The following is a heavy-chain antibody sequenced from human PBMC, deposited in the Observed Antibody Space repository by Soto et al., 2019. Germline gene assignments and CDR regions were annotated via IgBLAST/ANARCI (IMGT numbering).Heavy chain of an antibody. V-gene: IGHV3-7*03. Sequence: EVQLVVSGGGLVQPGGSLRLSCAASGFTFSNYWMTWVGQSPAKGLEWVATINGDGTETYYGDSVQGRFTISRDNAKNSLFLRLNTLRDDDTDVNYCVRARIDYWGQGTLVTVSS. J-gene: IGHJ4*02. CDR3: VRARIDY. CDR2: INGDGTET. CDR1: GFTFSNYW.